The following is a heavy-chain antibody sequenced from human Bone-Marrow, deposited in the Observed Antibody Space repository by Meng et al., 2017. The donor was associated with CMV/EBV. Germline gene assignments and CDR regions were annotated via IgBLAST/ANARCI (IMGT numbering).Heavy chain of an antibody. V-gene: IGHV3-11*01. Sequence: GESLKISCAASGFTFSDYYMSWIRQAPGKGLEWVSYISSRGSTIYYADSVKGRFTISRDNAKNSLYLQMNSLRAEDTAVYYCARETSGYRSGWYVPSHYYYYYGMDVWGQGTTVTVSS. D-gene: IGHD6-19*01. CDR2: ISSRGSTI. CDR1: GFTFSDYY. CDR3: ARETSGYRSGWYVPSHYYYYYGMDV. J-gene: IGHJ6*02.